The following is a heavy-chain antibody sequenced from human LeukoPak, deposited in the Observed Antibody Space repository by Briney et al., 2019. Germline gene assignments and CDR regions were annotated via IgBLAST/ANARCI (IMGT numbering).Heavy chain of an antibody. V-gene: IGHV3-23*01. D-gene: IGHD1-1*01. J-gene: IGHJ4*02. CDR3: AKRNWRYFDY. Sequence: PGGSLRLSCAASGFTFSTDVMSWVRQAPGKGLEWVSAISGSGGSTYYADSVKGRFTISRDNSKNTLYLQMNSLGADDTAVYYCAKRNWRYFDYWGQGTLVTVSS. CDR2: ISGSGGST. CDR1: GFTFSTDV.